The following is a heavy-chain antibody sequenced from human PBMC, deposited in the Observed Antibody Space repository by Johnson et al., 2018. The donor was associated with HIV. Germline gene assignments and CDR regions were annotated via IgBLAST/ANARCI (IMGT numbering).Heavy chain of an antibody. V-gene: IGHV3-15*01. Sequence: VQLVESGGGLVKPGGSVRLSCAVSGFTFTDAWMSWVRQAPGKGLEWVGSIKRKTDGGATDYAAPVKGRFSISRDDSKNTLYLQMNSLKTEDTAVYYCTTGTGTTTLYAFDIWGQGTMVTVSS. CDR3: TTGTGTTTLYAFDI. J-gene: IGHJ3*02. D-gene: IGHD1-7*01. CDR1: GFTFTDAW. CDR2: IKRKTDGGAT.